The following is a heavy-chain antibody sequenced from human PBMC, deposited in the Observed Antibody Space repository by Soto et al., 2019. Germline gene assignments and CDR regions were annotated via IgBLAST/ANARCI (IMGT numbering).Heavy chain of an antibody. J-gene: IGHJ4*02. CDR1: GYTLTELS. V-gene: IGHV1-24*01. D-gene: IGHD3-3*01. CDR3: ATYRRFLEWLPQTPFDY. CDR2: FDPEDGET. Sequence: ASVKVSCKVSGYTLTELSMHWVRQAPGKGLEWMGGFDPEDGETIYAQKFQGRVTMTEDTSTDTAYMELSSLRSEDTAVYYCATYRRFLEWLPQTPFDYWGQGTLVTVSS.